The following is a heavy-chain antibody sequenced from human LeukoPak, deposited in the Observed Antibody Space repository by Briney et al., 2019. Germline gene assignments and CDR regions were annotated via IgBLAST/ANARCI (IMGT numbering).Heavy chain of an antibody. CDR1: GFTFSNYA. CDR2: IVGSGGST. CDR3: SKWGDYDVLTGYYDSDF. V-gene: IGHV3-23*01. J-gene: IGHJ4*02. D-gene: IGHD3-9*01. Sequence: GASLRLSCAASGFTFSNYAMSWVRQAPGKGLEWVSAIVGSGGSTYYADSVKGRFSISRDNSKNTLFLQMNSLRVADTALYYCSKWGDYDVLTGYYDSDFWGQGTLVTVSS.